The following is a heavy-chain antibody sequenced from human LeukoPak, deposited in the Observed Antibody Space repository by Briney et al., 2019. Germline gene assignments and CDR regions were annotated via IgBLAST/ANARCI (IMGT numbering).Heavy chain of an antibody. Sequence: SETLSVTCNVSGYPIRSGYYWGWIRQPPGKGLEWIGSFFHNGNTYYNPSLKSRVSILIDSSRNHFSLRLSSVTAADTAVYYCSSGSLYYPSNWGQGTLVTVSS. CDR2: FFHNGNT. J-gene: IGHJ4*02. CDR1: GYPIRSGYY. V-gene: IGHV4-38-2*02. D-gene: IGHD3-10*01. CDR3: SSGSLYYPSN.